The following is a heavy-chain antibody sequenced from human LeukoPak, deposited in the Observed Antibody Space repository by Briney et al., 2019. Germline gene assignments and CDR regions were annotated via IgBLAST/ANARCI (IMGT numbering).Heavy chain of an antibody. CDR3: ARRFAAAGLLDY. D-gene: IGHD6-13*01. Sequence: PSETLSLTCTVSGGSISSSSYYWGWLRQPPGKGLEWIGSIYYSGSTYYNPSLKSRVTISVDTSKNQFSLKLSSVTAADTAVYYCARRFAAAGLLDYWGQGTLVTVSS. V-gene: IGHV4-39*01. J-gene: IGHJ4*02. CDR2: IYYSGST. CDR1: GGSISSSSYY.